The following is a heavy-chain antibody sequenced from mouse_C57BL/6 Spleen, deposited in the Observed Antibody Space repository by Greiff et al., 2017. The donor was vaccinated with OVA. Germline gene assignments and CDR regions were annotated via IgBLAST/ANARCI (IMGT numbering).Heavy chain of an antibody. CDR3: AVYYDYDHWYFDV. Sequence: VQLQQSGPELVKPGASVKMSCKASGYTFTDYNMHWVKQSHGKSLEWIGYINPNNGGTSYNQKFKGKATLTVNKSSSTAYMELRSLTSEDSAVYYCAVYYDYDHWYFDVWGTGTTVTVSS. J-gene: IGHJ1*03. CDR2: INPNNGGT. V-gene: IGHV1-22*01. D-gene: IGHD2-4*01. CDR1: GYTFTDYN.